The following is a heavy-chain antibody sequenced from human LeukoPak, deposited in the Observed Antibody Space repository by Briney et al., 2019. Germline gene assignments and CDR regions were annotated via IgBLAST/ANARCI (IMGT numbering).Heavy chain of an antibody. CDR2: VIPIFGTA. CDR3: ARVKGLQLEFDY. D-gene: IGHD6-13*01. Sequence: GASVKVSCKASGGTFSSYAISWVRQAPGQGLEWMGGVIPIFGTANYAQKFQGRVTITADKSTSTAYMELSSLRSEDTAVYYCARVKGLQLEFDYWGQGTLVTVSS. CDR1: GGTFSSYA. J-gene: IGHJ4*02. V-gene: IGHV1-69*06.